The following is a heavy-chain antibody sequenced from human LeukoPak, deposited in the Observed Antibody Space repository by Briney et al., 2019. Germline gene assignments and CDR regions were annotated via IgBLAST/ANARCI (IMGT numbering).Heavy chain of an antibody. CDR3: AKDPTMVRGPSGY. CDR1: GFTFSSYG. Sequence: QSGGSLRLSCAASGFTFSSYGMHWVRQAPGKGLEWAAVIWYDGSNKYYADSVKGRFTISRDNSKNTLYLQMNSLRAEDTAVYYCAKDPTMVRGPSGYWGQGTLVTVSS. CDR2: IWYDGSNK. J-gene: IGHJ4*02. D-gene: IGHD3-10*01. V-gene: IGHV3-33*06.